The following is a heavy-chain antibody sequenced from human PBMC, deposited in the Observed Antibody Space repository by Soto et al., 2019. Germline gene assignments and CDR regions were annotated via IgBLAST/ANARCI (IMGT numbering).Heavy chain of an antibody. V-gene: IGHV4-31*03. CDR2: IYYSGST. CDR1: GGSISSGGYY. Sequence: SETLSLTCTVSGGSISSGGYYWSWIRQHPGKGLEWIGYIYYSGSTYYHPSLKSRVTISVDTSKNQFSLRLSSVTAADTAVYYCASAAGPYYDFWSGYSLAYWGQGTLVTVSS. J-gene: IGHJ4*02. D-gene: IGHD3-3*01. CDR3: ASAAGPYYDFWSGYSLAY.